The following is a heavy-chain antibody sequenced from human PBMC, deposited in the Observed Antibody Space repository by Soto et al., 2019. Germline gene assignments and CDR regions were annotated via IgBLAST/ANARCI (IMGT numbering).Heavy chain of an antibody. V-gene: IGHV3-48*03. CDR2: ISSSGSTM. CDR3: ARTGGSGVSYYYFAMDV. CDR1: GFTFSGYE. J-gene: IGHJ6*02. D-gene: IGHD3-10*01. Sequence: GGSLRLPCTASGFTFSGYEMNWVRQSPGKGLEWVSYISSSGSTMYYADSVKGLFTISRDNAKNSLFLQMDSLRAEDTAVYYCARTGGSGVSYYYFAMDVWGQGTTVTVSS.